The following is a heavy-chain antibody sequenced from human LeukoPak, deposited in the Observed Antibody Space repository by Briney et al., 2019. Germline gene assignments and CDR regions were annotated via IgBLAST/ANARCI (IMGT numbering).Heavy chain of an antibody. Sequence: PGGSLRLSCAGSGVTFSGYSMNWVRQAPGKGLEWASAITATGLHIYYADSVKGRFTISRDNSKNTLYLQMNSLRAEDTAVYYCAKALAFRYSSSSGGYYFDYWGQGTLVTVSS. CDR3: AKALAFRYSSSSGGYYFDY. D-gene: IGHD6-6*01. J-gene: IGHJ4*02. V-gene: IGHV3-23*01. CDR2: ITATGLHI. CDR1: GVTFSGYS.